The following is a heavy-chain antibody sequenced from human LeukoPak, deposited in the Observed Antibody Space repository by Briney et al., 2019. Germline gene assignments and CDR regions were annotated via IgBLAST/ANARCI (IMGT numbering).Heavy chain of an antibody. CDR2: ISSSGSTI. V-gene: IGHV3-48*03. Sequence: GGSLRLSCAASGFTFSSYEMNWVRQAPGKGLEWVSYISSSGSTIYYADSVKGRFTISRDNAKNSLYLQMNSLRAEDMALYYCAKGKWELLPAAFDIWGQGTMVTVSS. CDR3: AKGKWELLPAAFDI. CDR1: GFTFSSYE. J-gene: IGHJ3*02. D-gene: IGHD1-26*01.